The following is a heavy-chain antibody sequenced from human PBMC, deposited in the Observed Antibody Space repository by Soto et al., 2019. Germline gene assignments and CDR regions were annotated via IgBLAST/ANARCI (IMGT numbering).Heavy chain of an antibody. CDR1: GYSFTNYW. J-gene: IGHJ6*02. CDR2: IYPGDSDT. D-gene: IGHD6-19*01. Sequence: GESLKISCKASGYSFTNYWIGWMRQMPGKGLEWMGIIYPGDSDTKYSPSLQGQVSISADTSISTAYLQWTSLKASDTAMYYCARSRRGAYSSGWYSPSGYYNYGIDVWGQGTKVTVSS. CDR3: ARSRRGAYSSGWYSPSGYYNYGIDV. V-gene: IGHV5-51*01.